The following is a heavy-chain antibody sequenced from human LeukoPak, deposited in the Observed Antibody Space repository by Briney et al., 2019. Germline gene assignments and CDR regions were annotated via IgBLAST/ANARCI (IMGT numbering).Heavy chain of an antibody. CDR3: ATGEVTYYSPWGFEI. D-gene: IGHD3-16*01. CDR1: GGTFSNYA. Sequence: VASVKVSCKASGGTFSNYAVSWVQQAPGQGLEWMGGIIPIFATADYPQKFQGRVTITADESRTTAYLELRNLRSEDTAVYYCATGEVTYYSPWGFEIWGQGTMVTVSS. CDR2: IIPIFATA. V-gene: IGHV1-69*13. J-gene: IGHJ3*02.